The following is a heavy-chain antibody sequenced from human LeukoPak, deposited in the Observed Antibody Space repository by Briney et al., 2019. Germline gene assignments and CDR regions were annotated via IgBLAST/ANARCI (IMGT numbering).Heavy chain of an antibody. D-gene: IGHD4-23*01. CDR1: GGSISYYY. CDR2: IYYSGNT. Sequence: SETLSLTCTVSGGSISYYYWSWIRQPPGKGLEWIGYIYYSGNTNYNPSLKSRVTISVDTSKNQFSLKLSSVTAADTAVYYCAREGTTVVTPSHAFDIWGQGTMVSVSS. J-gene: IGHJ3*02. V-gene: IGHV4-59*01. CDR3: AREGTTVVTPSHAFDI.